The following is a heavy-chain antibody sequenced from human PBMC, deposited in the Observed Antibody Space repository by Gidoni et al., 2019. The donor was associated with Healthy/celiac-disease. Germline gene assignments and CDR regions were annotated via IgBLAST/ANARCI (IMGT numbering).Heavy chain of an antibody. V-gene: IGHV4-30-4*01. D-gene: IGHD3-9*01. CDR1: GGSISSGDYY. Sequence: QVQLQESGPGLVKPPQTLSLTCTVSGGSISSGDYYWSWIRQPPGKGLEWIGYIYYSGSTYYNPSLKSRVTISVDTSKNQFSLKLSSVTAADTAVYYCARLDILTGSPEDYYGMDVWGQGTTVTVSS. CDR3: ARLDILTGSPEDYYGMDV. J-gene: IGHJ6*02. CDR2: IYYSGST.